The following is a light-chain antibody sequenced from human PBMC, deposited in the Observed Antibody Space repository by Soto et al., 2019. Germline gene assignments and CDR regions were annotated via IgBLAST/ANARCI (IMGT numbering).Light chain of an antibody. CDR3: SSYAGSSNV. J-gene: IGLJ1*01. CDR2: EVN. CDR1: SSDVGGYNY. V-gene: IGLV2-8*01. Sequence: SVLTQPPSASGSPGQSVAISCTGTSSDVGGYNYVSWYQRHPGKAPKLMIYEVNKRPSGVPDRFSGSKSGNTASLTVSGLQAEDEADYYCSSYAGSSNVFGTGNKV.